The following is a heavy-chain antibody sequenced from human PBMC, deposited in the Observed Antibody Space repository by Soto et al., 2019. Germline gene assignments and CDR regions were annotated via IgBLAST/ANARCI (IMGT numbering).Heavy chain of an antibody. D-gene: IGHD5-12*01. V-gene: IGHV3-7*01. CDR1: GFTFKYFW. J-gene: IGHJ4*02. CDR2: IKQDGSEI. CDR3: ARLGNSGYGDFDY. Sequence: PGGSLRLSCATSGFTFKYFWMSWVRQAPGKGLEWVANIKQDGSEIYYADSVKGRFTISRDNARNSLVLQMISLRAEDTAVYYCARLGNSGYGDFDYWGQGILVTVSS.